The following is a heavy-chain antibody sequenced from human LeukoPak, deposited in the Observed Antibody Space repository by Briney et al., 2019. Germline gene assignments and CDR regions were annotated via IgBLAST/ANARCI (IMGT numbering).Heavy chain of an antibody. V-gene: IGHV3-21*04. Sequence: GGSLRLSCAAPGFTFSSYSMNWVRQAPGKGLEWVSSISSSSSYIYYADSVKGRFTISRDNAKNSLYLQMNSLRSDDTAVYYCARGFPPRRNYDSRGYYSYHFDYWGQGTLVTVSS. CDR2: ISSSSSYI. J-gene: IGHJ4*02. CDR3: ARGFPPRRNYDSRGYYSYHFDY. CDR1: GFTFSSYS. D-gene: IGHD3-22*01.